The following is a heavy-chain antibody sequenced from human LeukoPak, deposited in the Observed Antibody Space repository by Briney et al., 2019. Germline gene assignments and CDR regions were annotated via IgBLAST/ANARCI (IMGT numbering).Heavy chain of an antibody. V-gene: IGHV1-69*06. D-gene: IGHD3-16*01. CDR1: GATFTNYA. CDR3: ASGLRLGELSLSMDY. J-gene: IGHJ4*02. CDR2: IIPIFATA. Sequence: SVKVSCKASGATFTNYAISWVRQAPGQGLEWMGGIIPIFATANYAQRFQGRVTITADKSTSTANMELSSLRSEGTALYYCASGLRLGELSLSMDYWGQGTLVTVSA.